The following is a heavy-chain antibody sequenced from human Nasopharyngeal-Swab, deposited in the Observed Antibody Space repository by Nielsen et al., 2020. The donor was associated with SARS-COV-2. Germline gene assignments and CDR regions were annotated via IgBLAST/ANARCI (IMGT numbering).Heavy chain of an antibody. CDR2: INPTDGSK. D-gene: IGHD1-7*01. CDR3: ARVLPFRITGTSGMDV. V-gene: IGHV1-46*01. Sequence: ASVKVSCKASGYTFTSYYLHWVRQAPGQGLEWMGIINPTDGSKSYAQKFEGRVTMTRVTSTSTVYMELNSLRSEDTAVYYCARVLPFRITGTSGMDVWGQGTTVTVSS. CDR1: GYTFTSYY. J-gene: IGHJ6*02.